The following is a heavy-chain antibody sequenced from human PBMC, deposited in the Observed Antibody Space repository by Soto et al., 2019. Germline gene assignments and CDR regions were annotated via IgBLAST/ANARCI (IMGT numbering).Heavy chain of an antibody. CDR2: ISYDGSNK. CDR3: AKAGQAMVRCRGSEYYGMDV. Sequence: QVQLVESGGGVVQPGRSLRLYCAASGFTFSSYGMHWVRQAPGKGLEWVAVISYDGSNKYYADSVKGRFTISRDNSKNTLYLQMNSLRAEDTAVYYCAKAGQAMVRCRGSEYYGMDVWGQGTTVTVSS. J-gene: IGHJ6*02. D-gene: IGHD5-18*01. V-gene: IGHV3-30*18. CDR1: GFTFSSYG.